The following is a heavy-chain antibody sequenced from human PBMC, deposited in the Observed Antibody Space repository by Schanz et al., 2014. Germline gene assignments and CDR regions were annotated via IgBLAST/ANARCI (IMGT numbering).Heavy chain of an antibody. CDR3: ARVQHYDPSGWGYFDY. Sequence: EGQLAESGGGLVQPGGSLRLSCAVSGFTVSRNHMSWVRQAPGEGLEWFLVIYSGIGAYYADSVKYRFTVTRDNSKNTVDLQMNRLRDEDTAVYYCARVQHYDPSGWGYFDYWGQGALVTVSS. CDR2: IYSGIGA. CDR1: GFTVSRNH. J-gene: IGHJ4*01. V-gene: IGHV3-66*01. D-gene: IGHD3-22*01.